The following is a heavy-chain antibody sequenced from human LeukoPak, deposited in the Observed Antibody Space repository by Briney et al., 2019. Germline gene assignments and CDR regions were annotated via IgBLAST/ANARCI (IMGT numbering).Heavy chain of an antibody. CDR3: ARTNQISETAFDI. D-gene: IGHD1-14*01. CDR1: SGSINNYY. V-gene: IGHV4-59*01. Sequence: SETLSLTCTVSSGSINNYYWSWIRQTPGKGREWIGYILSSGSTNYNPSVKSRVTISVDTSKNQFSLKLSSVTAADTAVYYCARTNQISETAFDIWGQGTMVIVSS. J-gene: IGHJ3*02. CDR2: ILSSGST.